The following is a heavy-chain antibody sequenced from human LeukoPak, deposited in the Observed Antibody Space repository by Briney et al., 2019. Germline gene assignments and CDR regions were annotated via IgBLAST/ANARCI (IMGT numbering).Heavy chain of an antibody. J-gene: IGHJ4*02. D-gene: IGHD3-22*01. Sequence: GGSLRLSCAASGFTFSSYSMNWVRQAPGKGLEWVSSISSSSSYIYYADSVKGRFTISRDNAKNSLYLQMNSLRAEDTAVYYCARDFYDSSGYSNFDYWGQGTLVTVSS. V-gene: IGHV3-21*01. CDR1: GFTFSSYS. CDR3: ARDFYDSSGYSNFDY. CDR2: ISSSSSYI.